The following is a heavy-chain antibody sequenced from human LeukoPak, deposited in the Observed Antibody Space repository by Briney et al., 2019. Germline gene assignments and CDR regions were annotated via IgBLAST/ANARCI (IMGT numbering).Heavy chain of an antibody. CDR2: IYYSGST. CDR1: GGSISSYY. J-gene: IGHJ4*02. V-gene: IGHV4-59*01. CDR3: ARAYYYGSGSFPPYFDY. D-gene: IGHD3-10*01. Sequence: SETLSLTCTVSGGSISSYYWSWIRQPPGKGLEWIGYIYYSGSTNYNPSLKSRVTISVDTSKNQFSLKLSSVTAADTAVYYCARAYYYGSGSFPPYFDYWGQGTLVTVSS.